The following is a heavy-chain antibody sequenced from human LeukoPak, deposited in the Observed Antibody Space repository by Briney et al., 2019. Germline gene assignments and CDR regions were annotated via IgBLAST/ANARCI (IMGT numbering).Heavy chain of an antibody. CDR3: AREQEGWELLYYFDY. CDR1: GFTFSSYG. D-gene: IGHD1-26*01. CDR2: IRYDGSNK. Sequence: PGGSLRLSCAASGFTFSSYGMHWVRQAPGKGLEWVAVIRYDGSNKYYADSVKGRFTISRDNSKNTMYLQMNSLRAEDTAVYYCAREQEGWELLYYFDYWGQGTLVTVSS. J-gene: IGHJ4*02. V-gene: IGHV3-33*01.